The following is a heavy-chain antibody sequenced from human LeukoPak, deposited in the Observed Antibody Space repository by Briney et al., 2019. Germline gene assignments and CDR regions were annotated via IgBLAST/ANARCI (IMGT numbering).Heavy chain of an antibody. CDR1: GYTFTIYG. J-gene: IGHJ4*02. Sequence: ASVTVSFTGSGYTFTIYGISWVRQAPGPGLEWMGWISAYNGNTNYAQKLQGRVTMTTDTSTSTAYLELRSLRSDDTAVYYCARARGYCSSTSCYILYYFDYWGQGTLVTVSS. D-gene: IGHD2-2*01. CDR3: ARARGYCSSTSCYILYYFDY. V-gene: IGHV1-18*01. CDR2: ISAYNGNT.